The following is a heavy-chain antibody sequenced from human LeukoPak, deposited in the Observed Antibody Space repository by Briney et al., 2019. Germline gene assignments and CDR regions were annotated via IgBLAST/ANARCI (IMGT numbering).Heavy chain of an antibody. CDR2: IIPILGIA. V-gene: IGHV1-69*02. CDR1: GGTFSSYT. Sequence: SVKVSCKASGGTFSSYTISWVRQAPGQGLEWMGRIIPILGIANYAQKFQGRVTITADESTSTAYMELSSLRSEDTAVYYCARHLNPISYFDYWGQGTLVTVSS. D-gene: IGHD2-21*01. CDR3: ARHLNPISYFDY. J-gene: IGHJ4*02.